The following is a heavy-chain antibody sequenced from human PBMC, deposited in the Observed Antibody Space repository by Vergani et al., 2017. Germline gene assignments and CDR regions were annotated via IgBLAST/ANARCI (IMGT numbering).Heavy chain of an antibody. CDR2: IYESGST. CDR3: ARVVSSGRNYYYYYYMDV. CDR1: GYSISSGYY. D-gene: IGHD3-22*01. Sequence: QVQLQESGPGLVKPLETLSLTCAVSGYSISSGYYWGWIRQPPGKGLEWIGSIYESGSTYSNPSLKSRVTISVDTSKNQFSLKLSSVTAADTAVYYCARVVSSGRNYYYYYYMDVWGKGTTVTVSS. V-gene: IGHV4-38-2*01. J-gene: IGHJ6*03.